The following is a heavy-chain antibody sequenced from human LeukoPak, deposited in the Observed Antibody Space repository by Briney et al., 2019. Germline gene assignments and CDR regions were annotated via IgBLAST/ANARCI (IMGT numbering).Heavy chain of an antibody. V-gene: IGHV1-8*01. CDR1: GYTFTSYD. CDR3: ARANVGAFDY. Sequence: GASVKVSCKASGYTFTSYDINWVRQATGQGLEWMGWMNPDSGNTGYARKFQGRVTMTRNTSISTAYMELSSLRSDDTAVYYCARANVGAFDYWGQGTLVTVSS. CDR2: MNPDSGNT. J-gene: IGHJ4*02. D-gene: IGHD1-26*01.